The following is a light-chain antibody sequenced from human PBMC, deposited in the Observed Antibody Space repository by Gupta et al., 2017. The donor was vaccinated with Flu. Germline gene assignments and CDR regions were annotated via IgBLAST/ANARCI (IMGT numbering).Light chain of an antibody. CDR1: WSLRNSGGYNF. V-gene: IGKV2-28*01. CDR2: LGS. J-gene: IGKJ3*01. CDR3: MQALENPRT. Sequence: TRAAPASVSGRSSWSLRNSGGYNFLDWHQQKQGQAPQVRIYLGSIRESGVPDRFSGSGSGTDFTLKISRVEAEDVGVYYCMQALENPRTCGPGTKVDIK.